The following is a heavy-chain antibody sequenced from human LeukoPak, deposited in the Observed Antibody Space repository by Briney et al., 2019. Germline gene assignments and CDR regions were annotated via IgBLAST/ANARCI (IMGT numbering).Heavy chain of an antibody. CDR1: GFNFGFDAYS. Sequence: GGSLRLSCTGSGFNFGFDAYSVSWVRQAPGKGLEWVGFIGANKYGGTTEYAASGKGRFAISRDDSKSIAYLQLNSQKTEDTAMYSCTAEQNYWGQGTLVAVSS. J-gene: IGHJ4*02. CDR2: IGANKYGGTT. CDR3: TAEQNY. V-gene: IGHV3-49*04.